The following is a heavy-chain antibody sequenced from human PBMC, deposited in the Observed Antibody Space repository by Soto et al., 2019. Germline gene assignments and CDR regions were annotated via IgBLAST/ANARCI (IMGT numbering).Heavy chain of an antibody. CDR3: SGYGPNRSLFAF. D-gene: IGHD2-15*01. V-gene: IGHV3-21*01. J-gene: IGHJ1*01. CDR2: SSSSSSYI. Sequence: PEGDLRLPWAASGCIHSSCSMLWVRHAPAKRQEWVASSSSSSSYIYYVDSVKRRFTISRDNANNSLYLHMNSLRAEDTAVCYYSGYGPNRSLFAFRAQGTLVTVSS. CDR1: GCIHSSCS.